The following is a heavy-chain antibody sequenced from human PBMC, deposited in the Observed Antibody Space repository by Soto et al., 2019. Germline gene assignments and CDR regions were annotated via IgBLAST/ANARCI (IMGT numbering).Heavy chain of an antibody. D-gene: IGHD2-15*01. V-gene: IGHV4-59*01. J-gene: IGHJ6*02. Sequence: QVQLQESGPGLVKPSETLSLTCAVSGGSISGFYWNWIRQSPREGLEWIGYIYYTGTTNYNPSLESRLTISVDTSKNHLPLTLSSVTAADTAIYYCARDCSGSNCYYGMDVWGQGTTVTVSS. CDR2: IYYTGTT. CDR1: GGSISGFY. CDR3: ARDCSGSNCYYGMDV.